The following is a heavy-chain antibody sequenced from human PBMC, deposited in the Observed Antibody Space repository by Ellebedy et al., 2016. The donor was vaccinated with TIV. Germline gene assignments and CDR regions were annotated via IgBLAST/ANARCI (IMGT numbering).Heavy chain of an antibody. V-gene: IGHV3-7*01. D-gene: IGHD2-8*02. CDR2: TDHDGRVK. J-gene: IGHJ4*02. Sequence: GESLKISCVTSGFTFSIYWMSWVRQAPGKGLEWVANTDHDGRVKFYVDSVEGRFTISRDNAKNSLYLHMNSLKAEDTAVYYCVRTGRPWFDYWGQGTLVTVSS. CDR3: VRTGRPWFDY. CDR1: GFTFSIYW.